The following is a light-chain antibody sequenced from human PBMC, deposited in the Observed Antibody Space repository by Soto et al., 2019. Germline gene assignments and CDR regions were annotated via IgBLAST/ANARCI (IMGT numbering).Light chain of an antibody. CDR2: AAS. CDR3: LQHKSYPLT. Sequence: DLQMTQSPSAMSASVGDRVTITCRASQGINNYLAWFQQQPGTVPKPLIYAASSLQSGVPSRFSGSGSGTEFTLTISSLQPEDFATYYCLQHKSYPLTFGGGTKVEIK. V-gene: IGKV1-17*03. J-gene: IGKJ4*01. CDR1: QGINNY.